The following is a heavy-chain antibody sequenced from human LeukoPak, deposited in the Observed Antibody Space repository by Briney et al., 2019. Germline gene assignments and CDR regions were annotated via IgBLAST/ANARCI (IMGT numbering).Heavy chain of an antibody. CDR3: TREGISSSWGDYYYYGMDV. Sequence: GGSLRLSCTASGFTFGDYAMSWFRQAPGKGLEWVGFIRSKAYGGTTEYAASVKGRFTISRDDSKSIAYLQMNSLKTEDTAVYYCTREGISSSWGDYYYYGMDVWGQGTTVTVSS. J-gene: IGHJ6*02. D-gene: IGHD6-13*01. CDR1: GFTFGDYA. V-gene: IGHV3-49*03. CDR2: IRSKAYGGTT.